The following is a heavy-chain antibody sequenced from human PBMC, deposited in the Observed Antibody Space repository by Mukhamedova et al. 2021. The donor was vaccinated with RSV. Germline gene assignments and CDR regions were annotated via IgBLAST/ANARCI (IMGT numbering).Heavy chain of an antibody. CDR2: IYYSGST. V-gene: IGHV4-59*08. D-gene: IGHD6-19*01. CDR1: YY. Sequence: YYWSWIRQPPGKGLEWIGYIYYSGSTSYNPSLKSRVIISVDTSKSHFSLKLSSVTAADTAMYYCASSTYDSGWPYYYYAMDVWGQ. J-gene: IGHJ6*02. CDR3: ASSTYDSGWPYYYYAMDV.